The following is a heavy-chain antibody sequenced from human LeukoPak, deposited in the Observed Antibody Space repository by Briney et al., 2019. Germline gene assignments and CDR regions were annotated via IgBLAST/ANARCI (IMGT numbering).Heavy chain of an antibody. CDR1: GFTFDDYA. D-gene: IGHD3-10*01. J-gene: IGHJ4*02. CDR2: ISYDGSNK. CDR3: AKGHYGSGSYYYIDY. V-gene: IGHV3-30*18. Sequence: GGSLRLSCAASGFTFDDYAMHWVRQAPGKGLEWVAVISYDGSNKYYADSVKGRFTISRDNSKNTLYLQMNSLRAEDTAVYYCAKGHYGSGSYYYIDYWGQGTLVTVSS.